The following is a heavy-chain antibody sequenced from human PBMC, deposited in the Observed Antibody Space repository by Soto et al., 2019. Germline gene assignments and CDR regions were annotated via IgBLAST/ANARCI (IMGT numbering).Heavy chain of an antibody. Sequence: ASVKVSCKASGYNFVAYYMHWVRQAPGQGLEWMGWINPSSGATNFAERFQGRVTMTSDTSISTFYMEIKRLNSDDTAVYFCAKDRQYGYYGYNFDYCGQGTLATVST. D-gene: IGHD3-10*01. J-gene: IGHJ4*02. CDR2: INPSSGAT. V-gene: IGHV1-2*02. CDR1: GYNFVAYY. CDR3: AKDRQYGYYGYNFDY.